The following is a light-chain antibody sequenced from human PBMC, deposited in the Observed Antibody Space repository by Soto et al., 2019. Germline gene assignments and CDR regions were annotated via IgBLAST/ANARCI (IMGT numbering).Light chain of an antibody. Sequence: EVVMTQSPATLSLSPGERATLSRRSSQSVSSTYLAWYQQKPGQAPRLLIYGASSRATGIPDRFSGSGSGTDFTLTISRLDPEELAVFDCQQYGISPWTVGQFTTGEI. J-gene: IGKJ1*01. V-gene: IGKV3-20*01. CDR3: QQYGISPWT. CDR1: QSVSSTY. CDR2: GAS.